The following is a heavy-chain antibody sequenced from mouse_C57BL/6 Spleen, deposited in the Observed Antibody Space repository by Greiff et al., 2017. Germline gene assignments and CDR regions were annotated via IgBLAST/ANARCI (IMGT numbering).Heavy chain of an antibody. J-gene: IGHJ3*01. CDR3: TRDGVRGTWFAY. D-gene: IGHD2-14*01. CDR2: ISSGGDYI. CDR1: GFTFSSSA. V-gene: IGHV5-9-1*02. Sequence: EVKLVESGEGLVKPGASLKLSCAASGFTFSSSAMSWVRQTPEKRLEWVAYISSGGDYIYYADTVKGRFTISRDNARNTLYLQMSSLKSEDTAMYYCTRDGVRGTWFAYWGQGTLVTVSA.